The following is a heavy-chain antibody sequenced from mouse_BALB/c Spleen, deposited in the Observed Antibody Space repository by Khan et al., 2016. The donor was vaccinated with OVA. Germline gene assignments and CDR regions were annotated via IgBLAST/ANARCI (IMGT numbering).Heavy chain of an antibody. V-gene: IGHV3-2*02. CDR2: ISYSGRT. CDR1: GYSITSDYA. CDR3: AGAVACTTVGATDFDD. D-gene: IGHD1-1*01. J-gene: IGHJ2*01. Sequence: EVQLQESGPGLVKPSQSLSLTCTVTGYSITSDYAWNWNRQLPGNKLEWMGYISYSGRTSYNPSLKSRISITRDTSTNPFFLQLNSLTTEDTATYDCAGAVACTTVGATDFDDWGQGATLTVSA.